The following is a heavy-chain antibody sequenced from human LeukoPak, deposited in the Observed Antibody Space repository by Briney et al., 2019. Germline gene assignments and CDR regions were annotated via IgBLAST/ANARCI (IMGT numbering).Heavy chain of an antibody. CDR2: IIPIFGTA. CDR1: GGTFSSYG. D-gene: IGHD5-24*01. Sequence: GASVKVSCKASGGTFSSYGISWVRQAPGQGLEWMGGIIPIFGTANYAQKFQGRVTITADESTSTAYMELSGLRSEGTAVYYCARSLPRDTISSWYFDLWGRGTLVTVSS. J-gene: IGHJ2*01. CDR3: ARSLPRDTISSWYFDL. V-gene: IGHV1-69*13.